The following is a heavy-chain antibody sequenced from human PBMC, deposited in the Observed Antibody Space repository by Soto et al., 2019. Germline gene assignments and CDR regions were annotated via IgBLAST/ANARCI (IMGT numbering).Heavy chain of an antibody. CDR3: AKTRLYDNNDYHRDGFDV. CDR1: GFRFWTYS. D-gene: IGHD5-12*01. J-gene: IGHJ3*01. Sequence: EVKLLESGGGLVQPGESLRLSCAASGFRFWTYSMSWVRQAPGKGLEWVSGISGDGSATSYADSLKGRFTSSRDNSKDTLFLQMNTLRVEDTAVYYCAKTRLYDNNDYHRDGFDVWGPGTAVTVS. CDR2: ISGDGSAT. V-gene: IGHV3-23*01.